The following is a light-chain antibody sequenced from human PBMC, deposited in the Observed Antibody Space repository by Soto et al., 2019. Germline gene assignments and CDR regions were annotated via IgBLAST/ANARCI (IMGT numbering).Light chain of an antibody. CDR1: QGIRND. J-gene: IGKJ4*02. CDR3: QQRSNWPRT. CDR2: FAY. Sequence: DIQMTQSPSSLSASVGDRVTITCRASQGIRNDLGWYQEKPGKAPQLLISFAYRLQSGVTSTFRGSGSGTDFTLTISSLEPEDFAVYYCQQRSNWPRTVGPVTQVEIK. V-gene: IGKV1-17*01.